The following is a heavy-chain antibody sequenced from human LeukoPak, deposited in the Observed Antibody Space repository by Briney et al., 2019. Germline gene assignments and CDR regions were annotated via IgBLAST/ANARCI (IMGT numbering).Heavy chain of an antibody. V-gene: IGHV3-30*04. Sequence: PGGSLRLSCAASGFTFSSYAMHWVRQAPGKGLEWVAVISYDGSNKYYADSVKGRFTISRDNSKNTLYLQMNSLRAEDTAVYYCAREYYDFWSGYSETLAFDYWGQGTLVTVSS. J-gene: IGHJ4*02. CDR2: ISYDGSNK. CDR1: GFTFSSYA. D-gene: IGHD3-3*01. CDR3: AREYYDFWSGYSETLAFDY.